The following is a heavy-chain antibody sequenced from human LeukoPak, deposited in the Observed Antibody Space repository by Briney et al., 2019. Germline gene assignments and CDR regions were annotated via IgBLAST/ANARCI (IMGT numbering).Heavy chain of an antibody. CDR3: TRESGNYHENEY. Sequence: ASVRVSCKASGYTFTGYHMHWVGEAPGQGLEWMGRINPNSGDTNYAQKFQARVTMTRDTSISTAYMELSSLRSDDTAVYYCTRESGNYHENEYWGQGNLVTVSS. V-gene: IGHV1-2*06. D-gene: IGHD1-26*01. CDR1: GYTFTGYH. J-gene: IGHJ4*02. CDR2: INPNSGDT.